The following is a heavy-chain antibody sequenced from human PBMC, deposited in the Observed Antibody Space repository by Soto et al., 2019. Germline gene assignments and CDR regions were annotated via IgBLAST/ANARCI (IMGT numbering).Heavy chain of an antibody. CDR2: IYYSGST. CDR3: ARGGNYDFWSGYSLSHFDY. D-gene: IGHD3-3*01. J-gene: IGHJ4*02. CDR1: GGSISSYY. V-gene: IGHV4-59*08. Sequence: SETLSLTCTVSGGSISSYYWSWIRQPPGKGLEWIGYIYYSGSTNYNPSLKSRVTISVDTSKNQFSLKLSSVTAADTAVYYCARGGNYDFWSGYSLSHFDYWGQGTLVTVSS.